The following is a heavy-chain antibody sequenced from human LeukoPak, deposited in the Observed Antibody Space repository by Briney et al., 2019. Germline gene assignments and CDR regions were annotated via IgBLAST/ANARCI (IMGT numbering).Heavy chain of an antibody. V-gene: IGHV4-59*01. D-gene: IGHD6-13*01. CDR1: GGSISSYY. CDR3: ARQLAAAGNNWFDP. J-gene: IGHJ5*02. CDR2: IYYSGST. Sequence: NPSETLSLTCTVSGGSISSYYWSWIRQPPGKGLELIGYIYYSGSTNYTPSLKSRVTISVVTSKNQFSLKLSSVTAAGTALYYCARQLAAAGNNWFDPWGQGTLVTVSS.